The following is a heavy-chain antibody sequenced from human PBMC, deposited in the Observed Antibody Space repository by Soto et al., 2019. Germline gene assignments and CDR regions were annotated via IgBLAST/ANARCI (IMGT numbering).Heavy chain of an antibody. Sequence: SQTLPVTCTVSGGSISSFYWSWIRQPPGKGLEWIGYIYYSGSTNYNPSLQSRVTISVDTSKNQFSLKLSSVTAADTAVYYCARLDYYDSSGYPHFDYWAQGTLVTVSS. J-gene: IGHJ4*02. CDR1: GGSISSFY. CDR3: ARLDYYDSSGYPHFDY. D-gene: IGHD3-22*01. V-gene: IGHV4-59*01. CDR2: IYYSGST.